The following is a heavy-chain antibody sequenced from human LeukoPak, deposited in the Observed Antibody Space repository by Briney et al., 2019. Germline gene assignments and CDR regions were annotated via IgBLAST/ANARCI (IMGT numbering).Heavy chain of an antibody. D-gene: IGHD2-15*01. CDR2: IYTSGST. Sequence: PSETLSLTCTGSGGSISSYYWSWIRQPAGKGLEWIGRIYTSGSTNYNPSLKSRVTISVDKSKNQFSLKLSSVTAADTAVYYCARGVVAATTLIYYYYMDVWGKGTTVTVSS. CDR1: GGSISSYY. V-gene: IGHV4-4*07. CDR3: ARGVVAATTLIYYYYMDV. J-gene: IGHJ6*03.